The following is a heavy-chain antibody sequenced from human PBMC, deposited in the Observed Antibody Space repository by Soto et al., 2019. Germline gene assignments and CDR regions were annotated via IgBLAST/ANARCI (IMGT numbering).Heavy chain of an antibody. J-gene: IGHJ3*02. Sequence: EVQLVESGGGLVQPGGSLRLSCSASGFTFSSYAMHWVRQAPGKGLEYVSAISSNGGSTYYADSVKGRFTISRDNSKNTLYLQMSSLRAEDTAVYYCVSQDYYDSSGYTNENDAFDIWGQGTMVTVSS. CDR3: VSQDYYDSSGYTNENDAFDI. CDR2: ISSNGGST. V-gene: IGHV3-64D*06. D-gene: IGHD3-22*01. CDR1: GFTFSSYA.